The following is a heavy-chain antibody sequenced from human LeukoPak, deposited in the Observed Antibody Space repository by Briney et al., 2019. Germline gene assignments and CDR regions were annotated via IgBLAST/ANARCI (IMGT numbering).Heavy chain of an antibody. V-gene: IGHV4-4*07. CDR3: ARGFGVATHYYYYMDV. CDR1: GGSISSFY. D-gene: IGHD3-3*01. Sequence: SETLSLTCTVSGGSISSFYWSWVRQPAGKGPEWIGRVDTSGSTHYNPSLKSRVTISVDTSKNQFSLKLRSVTAADAAIYYCARGFGVATHYYYYMDVWGKGTTVTVSS. CDR2: VDTSGST. J-gene: IGHJ6*03.